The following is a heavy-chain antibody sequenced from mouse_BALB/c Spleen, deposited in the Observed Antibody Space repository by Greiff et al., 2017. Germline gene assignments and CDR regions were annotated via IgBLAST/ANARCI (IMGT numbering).Heavy chain of an antibody. Sequence: EVQLVESGGGLVQPGGSRKLSCAASGFTFSSFGMHWVRQAPEKGLEWVAYISSGSSTIYYADTVKGRFTISRDNPKNTLFLQMTSLRSEDTAMYYCARYTYYGSSYAMDYWGQGTSVTVSS. V-gene: IGHV5-17*02. CDR2: ISSGSSTI. J-gene: IGHJ4*01. CDR1: GFTFSSFG. D-gene: IGHD1-1*01. CDR3: ARYTYYGSSYAMDY.